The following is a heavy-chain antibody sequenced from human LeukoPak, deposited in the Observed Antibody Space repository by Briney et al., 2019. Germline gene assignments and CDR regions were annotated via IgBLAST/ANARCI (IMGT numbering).Heavy chain of an antibody. CDR2: ISSSGSTI. D-gene: IGHD7-27*01. V-gene: IGHV3-48*03. Sequence: GGSLRLSCAASGFTFNSYEMNWVRQAPGKGREWVSYISSSGSTIYYADSVKGRFTIYRDNARNSLYVQMNNLRVEDTAIYFCARDYTGGWNDYWGQGTLVTVSS. CDR1: GFTFNSYE. CDR3: ARDYTGGWNDY. J-gene: IGHJ4*02.